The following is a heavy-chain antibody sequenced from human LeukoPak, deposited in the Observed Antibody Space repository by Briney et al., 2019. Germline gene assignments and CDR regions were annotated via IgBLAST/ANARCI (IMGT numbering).Heavy chain of an antibody. V-gene: IGHV4-39*01. CDR3: ARRTVVVVVVHHWYFDL. CDR2: IQYGGSA. J-gene: IGHJ2*01. Sequence: SETLSLTCTVAGDSISSSSDYWSWIRQPPGKGLEWIVSIQYGGSAYYNSARQSRVNISVDQSKNKFSLQLSSVPAADTAVYYCARRTVVVVVVHHWYFDLWGRGTLVTVSS. CDR1: GDSISSSSDY. D-gene: IGHD2-15*01.